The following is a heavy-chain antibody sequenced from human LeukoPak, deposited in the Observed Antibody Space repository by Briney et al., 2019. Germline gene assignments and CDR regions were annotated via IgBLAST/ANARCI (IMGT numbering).Heavy chain of an antibody. CDR3: ATRNPYSGSDAWFDP. V-gene: IGHV1-2*02. D-gene: IGHD1-26*01. J-gene: IGHJ5*02. CDR1: GYTFTGYY. CDR2: INPNSGGT. Sequence: ASVKVSCKASGYTFTGYYMHWVRQAPGQGLEWMGWINPNSGGTNYAQKFQGRVTMTRDTSISTAYMELSRLRSDDTAVYYCATRNPYSGSDAWFDPWGQGTLVTVSS.